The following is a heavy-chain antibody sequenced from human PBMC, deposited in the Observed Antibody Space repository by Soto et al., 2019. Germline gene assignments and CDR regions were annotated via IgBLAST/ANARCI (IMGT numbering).Heavy chain of an antibody. V-gene: IGHV3-73*01. D-gene: IGHD4-17*01. CDR1: GFTFSDSA. CDR3: TRPNDSGDYDWFFDL. CDR2: VRTKVNNYAT. J-gene: IGHJ2*01. Sequence: GGSLRLSCAASGFTFSDSALHWVRQAPGKGLEWVGRVRTKVNNYATLYSASVRGRFTISRDDSRNTAYLQMDSLKTEDTAIYYCTRPNDSGDYDWFFDLWGRGTLGTVS.